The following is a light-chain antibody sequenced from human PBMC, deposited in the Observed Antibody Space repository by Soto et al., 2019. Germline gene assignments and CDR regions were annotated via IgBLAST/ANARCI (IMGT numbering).Light chain of an antibody. J-gene: IGLJ1*01. CDR2: EVT. V-gene: IGLV2-14*01. Sequence: QSARTQPASVSGSPGQSITSSCTGTSSDVGGYNSVSWYQQHPGKAPKLVIYEVTNRPSGISNRFSGSKSGNTASLTISGLQAEDEADYYCSSYTSSSTRVFGTGTKVTVL. CDR3: SSYTSSSTRV. CDR1: SSDVGGYNS.